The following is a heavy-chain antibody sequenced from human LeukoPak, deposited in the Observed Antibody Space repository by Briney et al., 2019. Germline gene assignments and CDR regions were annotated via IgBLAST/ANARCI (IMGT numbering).Heavy chain of an antibody. CDR1: GGSFSGYY. CDR2: INHSGST. V-gene: IGHV4-34*01. Sequence: KPSEALSLTRAVYGGSFSGYYWSWVRQPPGKGLEWMGEINHSGSTNYNPSLKSRVTLSVDTPKNQFSLKLSSVPAADTAVYYCARGPNFLGYWGQGTLLTVSS. CDR3: ARGPNFLGY. J-gene: IGHJ4*02.